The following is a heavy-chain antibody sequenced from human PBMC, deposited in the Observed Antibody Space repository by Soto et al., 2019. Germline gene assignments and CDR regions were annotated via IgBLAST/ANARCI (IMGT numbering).Heavy chain of an antibody. J-gene: IGHJ4*02. D-gene: IGHD3-3*01. V-gene: IGHV4-31*03. CDR3: ARVPGDDFWSGYSDY. CDR2: IYYSGST. CDR1: GGSISSGGYY. Sequence: TLSLTCTVSGGSISSGGYYGSWIRQHPGKGLEWIGYIYYSGSTYYNPSLKSRVTISVDTPKNQFSLKLSSVTAADTAVYYCARVPGDDFWSGYSDYWGQGTLVTVSS.